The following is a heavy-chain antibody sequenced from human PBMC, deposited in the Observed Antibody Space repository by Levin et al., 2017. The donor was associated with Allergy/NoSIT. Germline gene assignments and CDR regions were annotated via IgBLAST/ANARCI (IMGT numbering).Heavy chain of an antibody. D-gene: IGHD3-10*01. V-gene: IGHV3-15*01. Sequence: PGGSLRLSCAASGFTFSNAWMSWVRQAPGKGLEWVGRIKSKTDGGTTDYAAPVKGRFTISRDDSKNTLYLQMNSLKTEDTAVYYCTTGPVLLWYGDYFDYWGQGTLVTVSS. CDR3: TTGPVLLWYGDYFDY. CDR1: GFTFSNAW. CDR2: IKSKTDGGTT. J-gene: IGHJ4*02.